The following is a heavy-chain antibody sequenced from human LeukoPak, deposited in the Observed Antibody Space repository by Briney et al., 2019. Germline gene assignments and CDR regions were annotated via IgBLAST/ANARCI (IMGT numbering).Heavy chain of an antibody. CDR3: ATQKGSSYSLAAWFDP. Sequence: SETLSLTCTVSGGSISSDTYYWGWIRQPPGKGLEWIGSIYYSGNTYYNPSLKSRVTISVDTSKNQFSLKVNSVTAADTAVYFCATQKGSSYSLAAWFDPWGQGTLVTVSS. D-gene: IGHD6-13*01. CDR2: IYYSGNT. CDR1: GGSISSDTYY. V-gene: IGHV4-39*01. J-gene: IGHJ5*02.